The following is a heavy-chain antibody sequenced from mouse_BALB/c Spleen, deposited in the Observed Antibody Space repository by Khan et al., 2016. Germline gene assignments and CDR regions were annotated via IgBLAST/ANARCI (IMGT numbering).Heavy chain of an antibody. CDR2: INYSGYT. V-gene: IGHV3-1*02. CDR1: GYSITSHYT. J-gene: IGHJ2*01. Sequence: EVQLQESGPDLVKPSQSLSLTCTVTGYSITSHYTWHWIRHFPGNKLEWMGYINYSGYTNYNPSLKSRFSITRATSKHQFFLQLSSVTADDTATYYCASSSSGYGYYFDYWGQGTTLTVSS. D-gene: IGHD3-1*01. CDR3: ASSSSGYGYYFDY.